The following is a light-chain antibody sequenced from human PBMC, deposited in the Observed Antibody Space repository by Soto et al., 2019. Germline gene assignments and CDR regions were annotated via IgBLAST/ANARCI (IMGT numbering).Light chain of an antibody. CDR3: AAWDDSLNGGL. J-gene: IGLJ3*02. CDR1: DSNIGSTT. Sequence: QSVLTQPPSASGTPGQRITISCSGSDSNIGSTTVNLYQQLPGTAPKPLIYKNHQRHSGVPDRFSGSKSGTSASLAISGLQSEDEADYYCAAWDDSLNGGLFGGGTKLTVL. CDR2: KNH. V-gene: IGLV1-44*01.